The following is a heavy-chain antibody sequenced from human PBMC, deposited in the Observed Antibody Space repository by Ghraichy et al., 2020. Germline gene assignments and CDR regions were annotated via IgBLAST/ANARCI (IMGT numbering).Heavy chain of an antibody. Sequence: SETLSLTCTVSGGSISSGSYYWSWIRQPAGKGLEWIGRIYTSGSTNYNPSLKSRVTISVDTSKNQFSLKLSSVTAADTAVYYCARGYYDFWSGYYYYYGMDVWGQGTTVTVSS. CDR1: GGSISSGSYY. V-gene: IGHV4-61*02. CDR2: IYTSGST. D-gene: IGHD3-3*01. CDR3: ARGYYDFWSGYYYYYGMDV. J-gene: IGHJ6*02.